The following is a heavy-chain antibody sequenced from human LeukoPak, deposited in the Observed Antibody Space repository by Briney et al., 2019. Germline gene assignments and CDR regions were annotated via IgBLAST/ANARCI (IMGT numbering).Heavy chain of an antibody. CDR2: IYYSGST. CDR3: ARGIGDCCSTICSYYYYTDV. Sequence: PSETLSLTCTVSGGSISNYYWSWIRQPPGKGLEWIGYIYYSGSTNYNASLKSRVTISVDTSKNQLSLKLSSVTAADTAVYYCARGIGDCCSTICSYYYYTDVWGKGTTVTVSS. J-gene: IGHJ6*03. CDR1: GGSISNYY. V-gene: IGHV4-59*01. D-gene: IGHD2-2*03.